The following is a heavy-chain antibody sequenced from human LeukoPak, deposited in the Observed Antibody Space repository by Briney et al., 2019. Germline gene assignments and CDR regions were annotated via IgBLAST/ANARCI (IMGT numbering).Heavy chain of an antibody. CDR2: INPGDSAT. CDR1: GYSFTSYW. V-gene: IGHV5-51*01. D-gene: IGHD6-19*01. CDR3: ARRIGSGWYDY. J-gene: IGHJ4*02. Sequence: GESLKISCKASGYSFTSYWIGWVRQMPGKGLEWLGIINPGDSATRYSPSFQGQVTISADKSIGTANLQWSSLKASDTAMYYCARRIGSGWYDYWGQGTLVTVSS.